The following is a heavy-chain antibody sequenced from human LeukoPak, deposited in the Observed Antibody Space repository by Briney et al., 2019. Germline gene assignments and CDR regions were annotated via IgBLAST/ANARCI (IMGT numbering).Heavy chain of an antibody. D-gene: IGHD6-19*01. V-gene: IGHV4-34*01. CDR3: ASGIAVALGY. J-gene: IGHJ4*02. CDR2: INYREST. CDR1: GGSFSGYY. Sequence: SETLSLTCAVYGGSFSGYYWSWIRQPPGKGLEWIGEINYRESTNYNPSLKSRVTISVDTSKNQFSLQLSSVTAADTAVYYCASGIAVALGYWGQGTLVTVSS.